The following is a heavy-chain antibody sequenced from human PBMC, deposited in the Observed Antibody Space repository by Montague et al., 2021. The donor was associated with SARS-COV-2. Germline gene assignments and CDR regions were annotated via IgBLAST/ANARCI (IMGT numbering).Heavy chain of an antibody. CDR2: ISGGDDNT. D-gene: IGHD6-13*01. Sequence: SLRLSCAAPGFTFSTYAMTWVRQAPGKGLEWVSSISGGDDNTHYADSVKGRFTISRDDSKNTVSLQMDSLRVEDTAVYFCSKSLATAPTGGGGDSWGQGTLVTVSP. J-gene: IGHJ4*02. CDR1: GFTFSTYA. CDR3: SKSLATAPTGGGGDS. V-gene: IGHV3-23*01.